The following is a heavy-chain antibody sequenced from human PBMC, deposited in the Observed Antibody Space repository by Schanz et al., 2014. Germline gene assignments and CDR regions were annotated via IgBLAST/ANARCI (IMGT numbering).Heavy chain of an antibody. J-gene: IGHJ4*02. CDR1: GYTFTSYG. D-gene: IGHD4-17*01. CDR2: ISPYTGNT. Sequence: QVQLIQSGAEVKKPGASVKVSCTASGYTFTSYGITWVRQAPGQGLEWVGWISPYTGNTHYFDKMEGRVTMTTDTSTSTAYMELSSLRSEDTAVYYCARGYGDSPTDFWGQGTLVTVSS. V-gene: IGHV1-18*01. CDR3: ARGYGDSPTDF.